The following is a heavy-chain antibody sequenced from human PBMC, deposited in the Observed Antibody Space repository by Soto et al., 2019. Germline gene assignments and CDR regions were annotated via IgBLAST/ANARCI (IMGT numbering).Heavy chain of an antibody. J-gene: IGHJ4*02. Sequence: QVQLQESGPGLVKPSQTLSLTCTVSGGSINSGGYCWSWIRQHPGKGLDWIGCISYGGSTSYNPSLKSRVTISVATSKNQFSLKLTSVTAADKAVYYCSRGILVWGQGALITVSS. CDR3: SRGILV. CDR1: GGSINSGGYC. CDR2: ISYGGST. V-gene: IGHV4-31*03. D-gene: IGHD5-18*01.